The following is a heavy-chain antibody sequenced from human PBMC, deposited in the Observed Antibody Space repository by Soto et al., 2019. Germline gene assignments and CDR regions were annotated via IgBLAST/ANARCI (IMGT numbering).Heavy chain of an antibody. D-gene: IGHD3-22*01. V-gene: IGHV3-30-3*01. CDR2: LSYDGSNE. CDR3: ARDLGYYDSSGYFDY. CDR1: GFIFSSYA. Sequence: GGSLRLSCAASGFIFSSYAMHWVRQAPGKGLEWLAVLSYDGSNEYYADSVKGRFTISRDNAKNSLYLQMNSLRAEDTAVYYCARDLGYYDSSGYFDYWGQGTLVTVSS. J-gene: IGHJ4*02.